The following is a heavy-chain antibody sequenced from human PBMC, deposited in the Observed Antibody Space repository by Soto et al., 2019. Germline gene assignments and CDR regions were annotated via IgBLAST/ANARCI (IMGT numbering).Heavy chain of an antibody. V-gene: IGHV1-3*01. CDR3: ARDPQSVMYYDFWSGYWFDP. CDR1: GYTFTSYA. D-gene: IGHD3-3*01. CDR2: INAGNGNT. Sequence: ASVKVSCKASGYTFTSYAMHWVRQAPGQRLEWMGWINAGNGNTKYSQKFQGRVTITRDTSASTAYMELSSLRSEDTAVYYCARDPQSVMYYDFWSGYWFDPWGQGTLVTVSS. J-gene: IGHJ5*02.